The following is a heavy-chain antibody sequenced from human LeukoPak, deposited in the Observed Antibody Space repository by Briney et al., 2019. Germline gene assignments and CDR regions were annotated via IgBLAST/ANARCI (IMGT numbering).Heavy chain of an antibody. J-gene: IGHJ4*02. CDR3: ATLEENCSGGSCYSTFPELVDY. D-gene: IGHD2-15*01. V-gene: IGHV1-24*01. Sequence: ASVKVSCKVSGYTLTELSMHWVRQAPGKGLEWMGGFDPEDGETIYAQKFQGRVTITADESTSTAYMELSSLRSEDTAVYYCATLEENCSGGSCYSTFPELVDYWGQGTLVTVSS. CDR2: FDPEDGET. CDR1: GYTLTELS.